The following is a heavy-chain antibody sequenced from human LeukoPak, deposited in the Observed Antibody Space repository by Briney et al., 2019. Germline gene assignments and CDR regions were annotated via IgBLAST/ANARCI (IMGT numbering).Heavy chain of an antibody. CDR1: GFTFSSYG. CDR3: ARDSYSYYYGSGSYSGWFDP. D-gene: IGHD3-10*01. CDR2: ISYDGSNK. J-gene: IGHJ5*02. Sequence: GSLRLSCAASGFTFSSYGMHWVRQAPGKGLEWVAVISYDGSNKYYADSVKGRFTISRDNSKNTLYLQMNSLRAEDTAVYYCARDSYSYYYGSGSYSGWFDPWGQGTLVTVSS. V-gene: IGHV3-30*19.